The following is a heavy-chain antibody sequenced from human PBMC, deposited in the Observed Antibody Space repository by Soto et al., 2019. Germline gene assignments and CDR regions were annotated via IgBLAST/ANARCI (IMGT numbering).Heavy chain of an antibody. D-gene: IGHD1-26*01. Sequence: QVQLVQSGAEVKKPGSSVKFSCKASGGTFSSYALNWVRQAPGQGLEWMGGFIPMFGTTNYAQNFQGRLTITADESTDTAYMELSSLRSEDTAVYYCARVTLTVGDTPYTKHYYGMDVWGQGTTVTVSS. CDR1: GGTFSSYA. V-gene: IGHV1-69*01. CDR2: FIPMFGTT. CDR3: ARVTLTVGDTPYTKHYYGMDV. J-gene: IGHJ6*02.